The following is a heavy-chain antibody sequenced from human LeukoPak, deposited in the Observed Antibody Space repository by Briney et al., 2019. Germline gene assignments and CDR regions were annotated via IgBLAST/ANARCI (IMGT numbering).Heavy chain of an antibody. CDR2: INHSGST. D-gene: IGHD3-16*01. CDR1: GGSFSGYY. Sequence: PSETLSLTCAVYGGSFSGYYWSWIRQPPGKGLEWIGEINHSGSTNYNPSLKSRVTISVDTSKKQFSLKLSSVTAADTAVYYCAYASYYYYGMDVWGQGTTVTVSS. CDR3: AYASYYYYGMDV. J-gene: IGHJ6*02. V-gene: IGHV4-34*01.